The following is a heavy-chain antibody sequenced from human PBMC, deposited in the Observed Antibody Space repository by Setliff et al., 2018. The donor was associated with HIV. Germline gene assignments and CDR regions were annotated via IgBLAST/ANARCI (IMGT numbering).Heavy chain of an antibody. D-gene: IGHD2-2*01. J-gene: IGHJ4*02. Sequence: ASETLSLTCTVSGGSISSSGYYWGWIRQPPGKGLEWIGTIYYSGNSFYNPSLKSRVTISVDTSKNQFSLKLRSVTAADTALYYCASPGGYCRSTSCHSFDYWGQGTLVTVSS. CDR2: IYYSGNS. CDR3: ASPGGYCRSTSCHSFDY. V-gene: IGHV4-39*01. CDR1: GGSISSSGYY.